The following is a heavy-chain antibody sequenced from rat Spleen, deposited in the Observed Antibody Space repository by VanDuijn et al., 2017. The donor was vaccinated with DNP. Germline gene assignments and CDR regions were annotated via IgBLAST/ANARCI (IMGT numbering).Heavy chain of an antibody. D-gene: IGHD1-1*01. J-gene: IGHJ1*01. Sequence: EVQLVASGGGLVQPGRSLKLSCVASGFTFSDYYMAWVRQAPTNGLEWVAYMRYEGGSTYHGDSVKGRFTISRDNAKSTLYLQMDSLRSEATATYYCARGVYYYSATYWYFDFWGPGTMVTVSS. CDR3: ARGVYYYSATYWYFDF. V-gene: IGHV5-22*01. CDR2: MRYEGGST. CDR1: GFTFSDYY.